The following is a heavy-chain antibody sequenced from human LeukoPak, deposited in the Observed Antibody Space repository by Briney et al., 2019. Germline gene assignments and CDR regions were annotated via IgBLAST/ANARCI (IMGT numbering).Heavy chain of an antibody. CDR3: GRAGYGSATSCQWVPLV. CDR1: VGSISTYY. J-gene: IGHJ6*02. V-gene: IGHV4-59*12. CDR2: VSYCEIT. D-gene: IGHD6-19*01. Sequence: SETLSLTCTVSVGSISTYYWLCIRDSPGRELEWLGHVSYCEITNYNRSLKRRITIPQDTSKKQMSLKLSSMTAADPAVVFRGRAGYGSATSCQWVPLVWGQGTTVTVSS.